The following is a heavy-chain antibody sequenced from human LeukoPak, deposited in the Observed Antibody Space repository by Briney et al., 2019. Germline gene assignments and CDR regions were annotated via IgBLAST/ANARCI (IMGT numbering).Heavy chain of an antibody. V-gene: IGHV1-2*06. CDR3: ATSRIVVVIPSFDY. CDR1: GYTFTGYY. J-gene: IGHJ4*02. CDR2: INPNSGGT. Sequence: ASVKVSCKASGYTFTGYYIHWVRQAPGQGLEWMGRINPNSGGTNYAQKFQGRVTMTRDTSISTAYMDLSSLRSDDTAVYYCATSRIVVVIPSFDYWGQGTLVTVSS. D-gene: IGHD3-22*01.